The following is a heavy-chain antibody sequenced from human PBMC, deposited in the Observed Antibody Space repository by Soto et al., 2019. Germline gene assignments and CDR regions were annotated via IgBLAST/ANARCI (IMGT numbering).Heavy chain of an antibody. CDR3: TGITSFRGMDV. D-gene: IGHD3-10*01. V-gene: IGHV6-1*01. CDR1: GYSVSSNSAA. Sequence: SQTLSLTCAISGYSVSSNSAAWNLIRQSPSRGLEWLGRTYYRSKWNNDYALSVKSRITINPDTPKNQFSLHLYSVTPEDTAVYYCTGITSFRGMDVWGQGTPVTVSS. J-gene: IGHJ6*02. CDR2: TYYRSKWNN.